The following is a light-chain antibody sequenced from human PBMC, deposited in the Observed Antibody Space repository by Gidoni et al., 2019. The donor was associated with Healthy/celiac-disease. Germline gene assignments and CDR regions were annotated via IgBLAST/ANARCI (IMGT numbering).Light chain of an antibody. CDR1: QSVSSSY. V-gene: IGKV3-20*01. Sequence: EIVLTQSPGTLSLSPGERATLSCRASQSVSSSYLAWYQQKPGQAPRLLIYGASSRATGIPDRFSGSGSGTDFTLTISRLEPEDFAVYYCQQYGSPTAVSFGQXTKLEIK. CDR2: GAS. CDR3: QQYGSPTAVS. J-gene: IGKJ2*03.